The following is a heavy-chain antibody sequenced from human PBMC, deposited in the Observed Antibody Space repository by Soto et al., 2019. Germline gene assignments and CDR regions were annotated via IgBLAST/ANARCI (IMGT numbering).Heavy chain of an antibody. CDR1: GGTFSSYA. CDR2: IIPIFGTA. Sequence: SVKVSCKASGGTFSSYAISWVRQAPGQGLEWMGGIIPIFGTANYAQKFQGRVTITADESTSTAYMELSSLRSEDPAVYYCATEGYSSSWYQGYNWFDPWGQGTLVTVSS. CDR3: ATEGYSSSWYQGYNWFDP. J-gene: IGHJ5*02. D-gene: IGHD6-13*01. V-gene: IGHV1-69*13.